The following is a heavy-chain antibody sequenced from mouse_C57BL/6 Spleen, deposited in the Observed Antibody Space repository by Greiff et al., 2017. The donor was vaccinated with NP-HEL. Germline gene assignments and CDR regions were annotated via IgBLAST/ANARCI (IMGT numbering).Heavy chain of an antibody. CDR1: GYTFTGYW. D-gene: IGHD1-3*01. J-gene: IGHJ4*01. CDR3: AREELLLKAMDY. V-gene: IGHV1-39*01. CDR2: INPNYGTT. Sequence: VQLKESGAELMKPGASVKLSCKATGYTFTGYWIEWVKQRPGHGLEWIGVINPNYGTTSYNQKFKGKATLTVDQSSSTAYMQLNSLTSEDSAVYYCAREELLLKAMDYWGQGTSVTVSS.